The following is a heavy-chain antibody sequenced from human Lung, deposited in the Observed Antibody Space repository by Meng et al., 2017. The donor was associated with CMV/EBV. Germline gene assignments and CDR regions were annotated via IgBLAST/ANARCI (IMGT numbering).Heavy chain of an antibody. CDR1: GGTFSSNS. Sequence: SVKVSCXSSGGTFSSNSISWVRQAPGQGLEWMGDIISIFNRANYAPRFQGRVTISAAKSLNTVYMELTSLTSEDTAVYYCARDGVSSGSDYGTCRYYGMDVWGQGTAVTVSS. D-gene: IGHD1-26*01. V-gene: IGHV1-69*06. CDR3: ARDGVSSGSDYGTCRYYGMDV. CDR2: IISIFNRA. J-gene: IGHJ6*02.